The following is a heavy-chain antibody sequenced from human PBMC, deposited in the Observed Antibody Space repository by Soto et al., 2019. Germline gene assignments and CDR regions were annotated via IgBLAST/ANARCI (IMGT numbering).Heavy chain of an antibody. V-gene: IGHV4-39*01. CDR1: GGSISSSSYY. CDR3: ARYGVAVAGTYYYYGMDV. J-gene: IGHJ6*02. CDR2: IYYSGST. D-gene: IGHD6-19*01. Sequence: SETLSLTCTVSGGSISSSSYYWGWIRQPPGKGLEWIGSIYYSGSTYYNPSLKSRVTISVDTSKNQFSLKLSSVTAADTAVYYCARYGVAVAGTYYYYGMDVWGQGTTVTVSS.